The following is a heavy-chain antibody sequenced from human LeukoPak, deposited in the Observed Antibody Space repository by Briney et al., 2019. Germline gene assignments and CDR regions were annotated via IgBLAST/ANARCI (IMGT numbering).Heavy chain of an antibody. CDR2: IYYSGST. Sequence: PSETLSLTCTVSGSSISTYYWSWIRQPPGKGLEWIGYIYYSGSTNYNPSLKSRVTISVDTSKNQFSLKLSSVTAADTAVYYCARGLRYFDWLGDWGQGTLVTVSS. CDR1: GSSISTYY. CDR3: ARGLRYFDWLGD. D-gene: IGHD3-9*01. J-gene: IGHJ4*02. V-gene: IGHV4-59*01.